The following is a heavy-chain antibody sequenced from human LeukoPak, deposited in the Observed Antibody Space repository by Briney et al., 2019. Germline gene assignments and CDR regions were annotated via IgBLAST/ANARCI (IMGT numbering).Heavy chain of an antibody. V-gene: IGHV1-2*06. J-gene: IGHJ1*01. Sequence: ASVKVSCKASGYTFTGYYMHWVRQAPGQGLEWMGRINPNSGGTNYAQKFQGRVTMTRGTSISTAYMELSRLRSDDTAVYYCASYYYDSSGYYYLYFQYWGQGTLVTVSS. CDR2: INPNSGGT. D-gene: IGHD3-22*01. CDR3: ASYYYDSSGYYYLYFQY. CDR1: GYTFTGYY.